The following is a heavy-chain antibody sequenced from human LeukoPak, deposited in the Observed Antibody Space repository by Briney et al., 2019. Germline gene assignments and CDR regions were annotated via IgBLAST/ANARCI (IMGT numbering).Heavy chain of an antibody. Sequence: PSETLSLTCTVSGGSISSGNYYWRWIRQPAGKGLEWIGRIYSSGSTNYNPSLKSRVIISVDTSKNQFSLKLSSVTAADTAVYYCARSNWNDCPFEWGQGTLVTVSS. CDR1: GGSISSGNYY. CDR2: IYSSGST. CDR3: ARSNWNDCPFE. J-gene: IGHJ4*02. D-gene: IGHD1-20*01. V-gene: IGHV4-61*02.